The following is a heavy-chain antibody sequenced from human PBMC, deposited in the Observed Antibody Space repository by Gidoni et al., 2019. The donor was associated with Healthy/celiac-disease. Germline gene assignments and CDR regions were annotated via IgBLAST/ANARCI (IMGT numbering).Heavy chain of an antibody. CDR3: AKENWFGGNFDY. J-gene: IGHJ4*02. D-gene: IGHD3-10*01. CDR2: ISGSGGST. Sequence: EVPLLESGGGLVQPGGSLRLSCPASGFPFSSYAMSWVRQAPGKGLEWVSAISGSGGSTYYADSVKGRFTISRDNSKNTLYLQMNSLRAEDTAVYYCAKENWFGGNFDYWGQGTLVTVSS. CDR1: GFPFSSYA. V-gene: IGHV3-23*01.